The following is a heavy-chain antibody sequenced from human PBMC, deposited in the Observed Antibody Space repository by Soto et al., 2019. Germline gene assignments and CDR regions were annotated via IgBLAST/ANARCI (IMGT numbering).Heavy chain of an antibody. V-gene: IGHV4-30-2*01. CDR3: ARCVSPCGHFDY. CDR1: GGSISSGAYS. Sequence: SETLSLTSAVSGGSISSGAYSWSWIRQPPGKGLEWIGYIYHSGSTYYNPSLKGRVTISVDRSKNQFSLKLSSVTAADTAVYYCARCVSPCGHFDYWGQGTLVTVSS. J-gene: IGHJ4*02. CDR2: IYHSGST.